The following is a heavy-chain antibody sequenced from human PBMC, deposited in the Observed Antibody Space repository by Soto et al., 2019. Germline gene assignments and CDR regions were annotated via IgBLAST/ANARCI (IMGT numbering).Heavy chain of an antibody. D-gene: IGHD3-10*01. CDR3: VGGQYYFAY. V-gene: IGHV3-30*03. CDR1: GFPFSSYG. Sequence: QVQLVESGGGVVQPGRSLRLSCAASGFPFSSYGMHWVREAPGKGLEWVAVISYDGSNKYYADSVKGRFTISRDNSASTLYLQMNSLRPEDTALYYCVGGQYYFAYRGQGTLVTVSP. J-gene: IGHJ4*02. CDR2: ISYDGSNK.